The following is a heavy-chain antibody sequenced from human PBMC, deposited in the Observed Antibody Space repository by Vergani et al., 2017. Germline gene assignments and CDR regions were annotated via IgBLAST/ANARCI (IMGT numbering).Heavy chain of an antibody. CDR1: GFTFSSYG. CDR3: ARGQVPRVYYHYYYMDV. V-gene: IGHV3-30*03. J-gene: IGHJ6*03. CDR2: ISYDGSNK. Sequence: QVQLVESGGGVVQPGRSLRLSCAASGFTFSSYGMHWVRQAPGKGLEWVAVISYDGSNKYYADSVKGRFTISRDNSKNTLYLQMNSLRAEDTAVYYCARGQVPRVYYHYYYMDVWGKGTTVTVSS.